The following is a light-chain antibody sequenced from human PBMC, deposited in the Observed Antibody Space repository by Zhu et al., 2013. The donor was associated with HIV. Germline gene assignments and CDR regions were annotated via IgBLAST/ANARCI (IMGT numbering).Light chain of an antibody. CDR3: QHVGT. Sequence: EIVLTQSPVTLSLSPGERATLSCRASQSVSSYLAWYQQKPGQAPRLLIYDASNRATGIPARFSGSGSGTDFTLTINSLEPEDFAVYYCQHVGTFGQGTKVEI. V-gene: IGKV3-11*01. J-gene: IGKJ1*01. CDR2: DAS. CDR1: QSVSSY.